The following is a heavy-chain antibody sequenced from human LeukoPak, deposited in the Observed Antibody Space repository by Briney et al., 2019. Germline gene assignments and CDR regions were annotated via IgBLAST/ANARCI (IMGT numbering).Heavy chain of an antibody. J-gene: IGHJ4*02. CDR3: STINYGLYYFDF. CDR2: IKSKSAGGTI. CDR1: GFTFTNAW. D-gene: IGHD4-17*01. Sequence: GGSLGLSCAVSGFTFTNAWMSWVRQAPGKGLEWVGRIKSKSAGGTIDYAAPVKGRFIISRDDSHNTLYLQMNSLKIEDTALYYCSTINYGLYYFDFWDQGTLVTVSS. V-gene: IGHV3-15*01.